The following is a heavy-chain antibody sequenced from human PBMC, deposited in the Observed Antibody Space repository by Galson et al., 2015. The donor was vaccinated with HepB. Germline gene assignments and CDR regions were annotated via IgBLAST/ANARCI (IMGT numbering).Heavy chain of an antibody. J-gene: IGHJ4*02. CDR1: GFIFRNHA. Sequence: SLRLSCAASGFIFRNHAMHWVRQAPGKGLEWLAVISYDGIHKNYADSVRGRFIISRDDSKNTLYLEMNSLITEDTAVYYCARDHYDSSGQLNNGPDYWGQGTLVTVSS. CDR2: ISYDGIHK. CDR3: ARDHYDSSGQLNNGPDY. D-gene: IGHD3-22*01. V-gene: IGHV3-30*04.